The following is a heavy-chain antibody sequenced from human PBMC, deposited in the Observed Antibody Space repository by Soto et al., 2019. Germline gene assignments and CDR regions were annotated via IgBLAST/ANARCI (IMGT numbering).Heavy chain of an antibody. D-gene: IGHD2-21*01. J-gene: IGHJ4*02. CDR2: IYYSGTT. CDR1: GGPISGGDLY. CDR3: ARGVPYITRTDLLYYFDS. V-gene: IGHV4-30-4*01. Sequence: SETLSLTCTVSGGPISGGDLYWSWIRQSPGKGLEWIGYIYYSGTTFYNPSLKSRLTISVDTSKNQFSLKLTSVTAADTAMFYRARGVPYITRTDLLYYFDSWGQGIQVTVSS.